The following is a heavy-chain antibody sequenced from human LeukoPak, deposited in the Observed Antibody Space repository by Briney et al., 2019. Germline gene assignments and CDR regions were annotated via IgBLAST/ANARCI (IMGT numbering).Heavy chain of an antibody. CDR2: ISGSGGST. CDR3: AKGAITMVRGVIVNDY. Sequence: GGSLRLSCAASGFTFSSYAMSWVRQAPGKGLEWVSAISGSGGSTYYADSVKGRFTISRDNSKNTLYLQMNSLRAEVTAVYYCAKGAITMVRGVIVNDYWGQGTLVTVSS. CDR1: GFTFSSYA. D-gene: IGHD3-10*01. J-gene: IGHJ4*02. V-gene: IGHV3-23*01.